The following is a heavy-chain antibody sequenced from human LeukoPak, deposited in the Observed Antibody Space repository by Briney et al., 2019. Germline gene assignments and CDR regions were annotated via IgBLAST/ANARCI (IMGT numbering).Heavy chain of an antibody. CDR1: GFTFSIYW. J-gene: IGHJ4*02. CDR2: IKQDGSEK. V-gene: IGHV3-7*01. D-gene: IGHD3-10*01. CDR3: ARDMDFDY. Sequence: GGSLRLSCAASGFTFSIYWMSWVRQAPGKGLGWVANIKQDGSEKYYVDSVKGRFTISRDNAKNSLYLQMDSLRAEDTAVYYCARDMDFDYWGQGTLVTVSS.